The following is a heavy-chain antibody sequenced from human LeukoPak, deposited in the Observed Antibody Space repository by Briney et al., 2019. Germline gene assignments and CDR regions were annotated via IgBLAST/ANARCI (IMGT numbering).Heavy chain of an antibody. Sequence: PSETLSLTCAVYGGSSTGYYCSWIRQSPGKGLEWIGEINHYGSTFYNPSLKSRVTISVDTSKNQFSLNLSSVTAADTAVYYCARVMYTQNDVFDIWGQGTMVTVSS. J-gene: IGHJ3*02. V-gene: IGHV4-34*01. CDR1: GGSSTGYY. CDR3: ARVMYTQNDVFDI. CDR2: INHYGST. D-gene: IGHD1-14*01.